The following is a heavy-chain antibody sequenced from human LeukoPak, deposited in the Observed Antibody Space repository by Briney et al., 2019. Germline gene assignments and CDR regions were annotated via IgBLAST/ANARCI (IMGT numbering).Heavy chain of an antibody. V-gene: IGHV1-8*01. Sequence: GASVKVSCKASGCTFTSFDINWVRQATGQGLEWMGWMNPNSGNTGYAQKFQGRVTMTRSTSISTAYMELNSLKSEDTAVYYCARTCSGTSCSDFDYWGQGTLVTVSS. D-gene: IGHD2-2*01. CDR3: ARTCSGTSCSDFDY. CDR2: MNPNSGNT. CDR1: GCTFTSFD. J-gene: IGHJ4*02.